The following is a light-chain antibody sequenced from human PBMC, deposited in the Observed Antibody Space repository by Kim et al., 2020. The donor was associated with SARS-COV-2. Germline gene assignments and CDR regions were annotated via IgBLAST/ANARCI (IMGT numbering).Light chain of an antibody. CDR2: LNSDGSH. CDR1: SGHSSYA. V-gene: IGLV4-69*01. CDR3: QTWGTGINWV. J-gene: IGLJ3*02. Sequence: LVLTQSPSASASLGASVKLTCTLSSGHSSYAIAWHQQQPEKGPRYLMKLNSDGSHSKGDGIPDRFSGSSSGAERYLTISSLQSEDEADYYCQTWGTGINWVFGGGTKLTVL.